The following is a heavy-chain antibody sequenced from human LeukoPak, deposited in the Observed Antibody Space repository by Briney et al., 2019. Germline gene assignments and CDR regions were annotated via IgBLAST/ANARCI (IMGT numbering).Heavy chain of an antibody. CDR3: ARAYYYDSSGYYYAAFDI. D-gene: IGHD3-22*01. Sequence: SETLSLTCTVSGGSISSYYWSWIRQPAGKGLEWIGRIYTSGSTNHNPSLKSRVTMSVDTSKNQFSLKLSSVTAADTAVYYCARAYYYDSSGYYYAAFDIWGQGTMVTVSS. CDR1: GGSISSYY. V-gene: IGHV4-4*07. CDR2: IYTSGST. J-gene: IGHJ3*02.